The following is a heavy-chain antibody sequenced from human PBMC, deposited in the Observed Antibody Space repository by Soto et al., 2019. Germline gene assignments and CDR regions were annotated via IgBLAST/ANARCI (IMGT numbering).Heavy chain of an antibody. J-gene: IGHJ5*02. CDR2: IYYNAIT. Sequence: QVKLQESGPGLVKPSETLSLTCTVSGDSVSSGAYYWSWVRQPPGKGLEWIGYIYYNAITNYNPSLKSRATILVDTSKREISLPLNSVTAADTAVYYCARANIAAAGKMFEPWGQGVLVTVSA. V-gene: IGHV4-61*08. CDR1: GDSVSSGAYY. CDR3: ARANIAAAGKMFEP. D-gene: IGHD6-13*01.